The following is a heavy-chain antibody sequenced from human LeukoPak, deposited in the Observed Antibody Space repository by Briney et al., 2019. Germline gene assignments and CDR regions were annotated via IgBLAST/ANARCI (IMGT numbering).Heavy chain of an antibody. D-gene: IGHD2/OR15-2a*01. J-gene: IGHJ4*02. CDR1: GGSVSSSIDY. Sequence: PSETLSLTCSVSGGSVSSSIDYWAWIRQPPGKGLEWIGSVFYRGFTYYNPSFGSRVSISIDTSKNQFSLMLSSVTAADTAVYYCARLIIGSPTPGYWGQGTLFTVSS. V-gene: IGHV4-39*07. CDR2: VFYRGFT. CDR3: ARLIIGSPTPGY.